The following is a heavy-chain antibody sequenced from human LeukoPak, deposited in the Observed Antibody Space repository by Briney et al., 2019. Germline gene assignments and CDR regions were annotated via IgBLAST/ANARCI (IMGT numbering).Heavy chain of an antibody. J-gene: IGHJ5*02. Sequence: GGSLRLSCAASGFTFSSYAMHWVRQAPGKGLEWVAVISYDGSNKYYADSVKGRFTISRDNSKNTLYLQMNSLRAEDTAVYYCARKFNVDTAMENWFDPWGQGTLVTVSS. CDR3: ARKFNVDTAMENWFDP. D-gene: IGHD5-18*01. CDR1: GFTFSSYA. V-gene: IGHV3-30-3*01. CDR2: ISYDGSNK.